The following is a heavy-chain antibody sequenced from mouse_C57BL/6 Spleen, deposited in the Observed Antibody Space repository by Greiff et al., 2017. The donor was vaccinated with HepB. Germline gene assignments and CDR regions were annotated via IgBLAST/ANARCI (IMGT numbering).Heavy chain of an antibody. D-gene: IGHD4-1*01. V-gene: IGHV1-63*01. J-gene: IGHJ3*01. CDR2: IYPGGGYT. CDR1: GYTFTNYW. Sequence: QVQLQQSGAELVRPGTSVKMSCKASGYTFTNYWIGWAKQRPGHGLEWIGDIYPGGGYTNYNEKFKGKATLTADKSSSTAYMQFSSLTSEDSAIYYCARAGRGAWFAYWGQGTLVTVSA. CDR3: ARAGRGAWFAY.